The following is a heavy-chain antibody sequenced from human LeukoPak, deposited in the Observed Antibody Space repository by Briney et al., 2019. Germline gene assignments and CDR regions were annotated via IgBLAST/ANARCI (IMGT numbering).Heavy chain of an antibody. V-gene: IGHV4-34*01. J-gene: IGHJ4*02. CDR1: GGSFSGYY. D-gene: IGHD6-13*01. CDR3: ARGPAAGLDY. Sequence: PSETLSLTCAVYGGSFSGYYWSWIRQPPGKGLERIGEINHSGSTNYNPSLKSRVTISVDTSKNQFSLKLSSVTAADTAVYYCARGPAAGLDYWGQGTLVTVSS. CDR2: INHSGST.